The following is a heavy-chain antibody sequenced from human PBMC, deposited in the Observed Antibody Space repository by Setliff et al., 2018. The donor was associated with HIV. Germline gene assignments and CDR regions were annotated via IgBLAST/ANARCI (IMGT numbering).Heavy chain of an antibody. CDR1: RSTFNSHT. D-gene: IGHD3-3*01. CDR3: VRGVQSPPHYSYYSMDV. CDR2: IIPILGVA. J-gene: IGHJ6*03. V-gene: IGHV1-69*02. Sequence: SVKVSCKASRSTFNSHTINWVRQAPGQGLDWMGRIIPILGVANYAQRFQGKVTITADKSTSTAYMELTSLRFDDTAMYYCVRGVQSPPHYSYYSMDVWGEGTMVT.